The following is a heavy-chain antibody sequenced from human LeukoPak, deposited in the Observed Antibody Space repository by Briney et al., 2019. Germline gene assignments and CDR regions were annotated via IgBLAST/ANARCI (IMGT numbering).Heavy chain of an antibody. D-gene: IGHD5-24*01. Sequence: PSETLSLTCTVSGGSISSSSYSWGWIRQPPGKGLEWIASMSYSGSTYYNPSLKSRVTISVDTSRNQFSLKLSSVTAADTAVYYCAGVRWLQLGHFDYWGQGSLVTASS. V-gene: IGHV4-39*07. J-gene: IGHJ4*02. CDR3: AGVRWLQLGHFDY. CDR2: MSYSGST. CDR1: GGSISSSSYS.